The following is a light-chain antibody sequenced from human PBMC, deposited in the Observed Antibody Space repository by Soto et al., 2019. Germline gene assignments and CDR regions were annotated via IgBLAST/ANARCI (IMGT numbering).Light chain of an antibody. CDR2: GAS. V-gene: IGKV3-15*01. CDR1: QSVSSN. J-gene: IGKJ1*01. Sequence: VMKMSAGTVSVTKRERVTLSCRASQSVSSNLALYLHKPGQAPRLLIYGASTRATGIPARFSGSGSGTESTLTISSLQSEDFAVYYCHQRQSWPRTFGQVTKEDVK. CDR3: HQRQSWPRT.